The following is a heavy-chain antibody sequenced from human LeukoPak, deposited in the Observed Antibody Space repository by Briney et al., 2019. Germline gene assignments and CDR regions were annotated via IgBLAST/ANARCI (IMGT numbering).Heavy chain of an antibody. J-gene: IGHJ4*02. CDR2: IRSKANSYAT. V-gene: IGHV3-73*01. CDR3: TRPPYCSGGSCLPI. Sequence: GGSLKLSCAASGFTFSGSAMHWVRQASGKGLEWVGRIRSKANSYATAYAASVKGRFTISRDDSKNTAYLQMNSLKPEDTAVYYCTRPPYCSGGSCLPIWGQGTLVTVSS. CDR1: GFTFSGSA. D-gene: IGHD2-15*01.